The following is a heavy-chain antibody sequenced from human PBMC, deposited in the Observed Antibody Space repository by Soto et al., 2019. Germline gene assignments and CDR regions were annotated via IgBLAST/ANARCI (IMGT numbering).Heavy chain of an antibody. J-gene: IGHJ5*02. V-gene: IGHV4-31*03. Sequence: SETLSLTCTVSGGSVNNENHYWTWIRQHPGKGLEWIGYIYYSGSTYYNPSLKSRVTISVDTSKNQFSLKLSSVTAADTAVYYCARSVFPWGQGTLVTVSS. CDR2: IYYSGST. CDR3: ARSVFP. CDR1: GGSVNNENHY.